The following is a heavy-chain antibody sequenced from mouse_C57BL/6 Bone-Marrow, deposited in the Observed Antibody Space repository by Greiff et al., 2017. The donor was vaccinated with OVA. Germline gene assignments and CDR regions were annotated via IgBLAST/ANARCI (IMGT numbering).Heavy chain of an antibody. V-gene: IGHV1-81*01. CDR2: IYPRRGNT. CDR1: GYTFTSYG. D-gene: IGHD1-1*01. J-gene: IGHJ4*01. Sequence: QVQLQQSGAELARPGASVKLSCKASGYTFTSYGISWVKQRTGQGLEWIGEIYPRRGNTYYNAKFKGKATLTAAKSSSTAYMELRSLTSEDFAGYFCAGRCPYYAMDYWCQGTSGTVSS. CDR3: AGRCPYYAMDY.